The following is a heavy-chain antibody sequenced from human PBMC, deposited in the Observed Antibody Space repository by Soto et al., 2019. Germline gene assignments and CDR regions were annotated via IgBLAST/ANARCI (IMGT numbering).Heavy chain of an antibody. CDR2: INPKNGGT. J-gene: IGHJ3*02. Sequence: GASVKVSCKASGYTFTAYYIHWLRQAPGQELEWMGWINPKNGGTKYAQKFEGRVAVTRDTSISTVYLELTRLRSDDTVVFYCARGPASGSFDIWGQGTMVTVSS. CDR3: ARGPASGSFDI. CDR1: GYTFTAYY. V-gene: IGHV1-2*02.